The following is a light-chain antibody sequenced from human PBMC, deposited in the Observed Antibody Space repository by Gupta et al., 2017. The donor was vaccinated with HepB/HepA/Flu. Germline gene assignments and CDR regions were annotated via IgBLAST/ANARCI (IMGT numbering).Light chain of an antibody. CDR2: GAS. CDR3: QHYCSSPYT. V-gene: IGKV3-20*01. J-gene: IGKJ2*01. Sequence: EIVLTQSPGTLSLSPGERATLSCRASQSVSSTYLAWYQQKPGQTPRLLIYGASRRATGIPDRFSGSGSGTDFTLTISRLEPEDFAVYYCQHYCSSPYTFGQGTKLEIK. CDR1: QSVSSTY.